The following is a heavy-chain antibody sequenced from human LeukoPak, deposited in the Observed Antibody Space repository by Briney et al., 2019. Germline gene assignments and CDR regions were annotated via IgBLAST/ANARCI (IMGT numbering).Heavy chain of an antibody. Sequence: SETLSLTCTVSGGSISSGGYYWSWIRQHPGQGLEWIGYIYYSGSTYYNPSLKSRVTISVDTSKNQFSLKLSSVTAADTAVYYCARVPSRNYYDSSGYFPWGQGTLVTVSS. J-gene: IGHJ5*02. V-gene: IGHV4-31*03. CDR2: IYYSGST. CDR3: ARVPSRNYYDSSGYFP. CDR1: GGSISSGGYY. D-gene: IGHD3-22*01.